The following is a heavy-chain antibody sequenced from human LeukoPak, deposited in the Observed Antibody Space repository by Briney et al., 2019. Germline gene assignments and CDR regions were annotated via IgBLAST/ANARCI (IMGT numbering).Heavy chain of an antibody. CDR2: IKQDGSDK. CDR3: ARDPSGYSSGWYGSKHDY. CDR1: GFTFSSYW. D-gene: IGHD6-19*01. V-gene: IGHV3-7*01. Sequence: PGGSLRLSCAASGFTFSSYWMSWVRQAPGKGLEWVANIKQDGSDKYYVDSVKGRFTISRDNAKNSLYLQMNSLRAEDTAVYYCARDPSGYSSGWYGSKHDYWGQGTLDTVSS. J-gene: IGHJ4*02.